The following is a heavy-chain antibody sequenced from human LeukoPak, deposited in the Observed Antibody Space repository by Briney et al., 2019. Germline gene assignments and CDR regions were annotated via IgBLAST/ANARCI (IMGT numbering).Heavy chain of an antibody. D-gene: IGHD3-9*01. Sequence: GGSLRLSCAASGFTFSDYNMNWVRQAPGKGLEWVSYITNGGNTIHHADSVKGRFTISRDNAKKTLYLQMNSLRAEDTAVYHCARSIGLTGGGVDVWGQGTTVTVSS. CDR1: GFTFSDYN. CDR3: ARSIGLTGGGVDV. J-gene: IGHJ6*02. V-gene: IGHV3-11*01. CDR2: ITNGGNTI.